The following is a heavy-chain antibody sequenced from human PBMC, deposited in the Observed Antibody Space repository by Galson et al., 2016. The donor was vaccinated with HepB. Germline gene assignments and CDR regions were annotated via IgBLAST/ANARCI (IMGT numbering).Heavy chain of an antibody. Sequence: SLRLSCAASGFTFSSYWMHWVRQAPGKGLVSVSRINGDGSSTTYADSVKGRFTISRDNAKNTLYLQMNSLRAGDTAVYYCAVGNDPLDYWGQGTLVTVSS. V-gene: IGHV3-74*01. D-gene: IGHD1-1*01. CDR2: INGDGSST. J-gene: IGHJ4*02. CDR1: GFTFSSYW. CDR3: AVGNDPLDY.